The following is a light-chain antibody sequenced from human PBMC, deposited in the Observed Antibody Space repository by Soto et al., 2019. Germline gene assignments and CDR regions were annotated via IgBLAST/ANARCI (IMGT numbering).Light chain of an antibody. CDR2: AAS. V-gene: IGKV1-39*01. CDR1: QSITDY. CDR3: QQTYITPFT. Sequence: DIEMTQSPSSLSGSVGDRVTITCRASQSITDYLNWYQQKPGKAPKLLIYAASSLQSGVPSRFSASGSGTDFTLTISRLQPEDFATYFCQQTYITPFTFGQGTRLEN. J-gene: IGKJ5*01.